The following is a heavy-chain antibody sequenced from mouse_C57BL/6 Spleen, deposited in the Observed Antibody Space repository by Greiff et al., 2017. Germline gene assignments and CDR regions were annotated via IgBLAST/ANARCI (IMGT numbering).Heavy chain of an antibody. D-gene: IGHD4-1*01. V-gene: IGHV1-4*01. Sequence: QVQLQQSGAELARPGASVKMSCKASGYTFTSYTMHWVKQRPGQGLEWIGYINPSSGYTKYNQKFKDKATLTADKSSSTAYMQLSILTSEDSAVYYCARPLANWDWYFDVWGTGTTVTVSS. CDR2: INPSSGYT. CDR3: ARPLANWDWYFDV. CDR1: GYTFTSYT. J-gene: IGHJ1*03.